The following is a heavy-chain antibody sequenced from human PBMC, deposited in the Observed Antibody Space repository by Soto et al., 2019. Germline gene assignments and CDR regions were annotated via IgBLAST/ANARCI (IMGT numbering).Heavy chain of an antibody. J-gene: IGHJ3*02. V-gene: IGHV4-31*03. CDR2: IYYSGST. CDR1: GGCISSGGYY. D-gene: IGHD4-17*01. CDR3: ARHDYGDSYAFAI. Sequence: SETLSLTCTVSGGCISSGGYYWSWIRQHPGKGLEWIGYIYYSGSTYYNPSLKSRVTISVDTSKNQFSLKLSSVTAADTAVYYCARHDYGDSYAFAIWGQGTMVTVSS.